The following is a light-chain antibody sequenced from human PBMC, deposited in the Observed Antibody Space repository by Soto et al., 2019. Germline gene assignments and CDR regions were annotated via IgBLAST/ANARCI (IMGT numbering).Light chain of an antibody. CDR3: GADHGSGSNFVTV. Sequence: QPVLTQPPSASASLGASVTLTCTLSSGYSNYKVDWYQQRPGKGPRFVMRVGTGGIVGSKGDGIPDRFSVLGSGQNRYLTIKNIQEEDESDYHCGADHGSGSNFVTVFGGGTKLTVL. J-gene: IGLJ2*01. CDR1: SGYSNYK. V-gene: IGLV9-49*01. CDR2: VGTGGIVG.